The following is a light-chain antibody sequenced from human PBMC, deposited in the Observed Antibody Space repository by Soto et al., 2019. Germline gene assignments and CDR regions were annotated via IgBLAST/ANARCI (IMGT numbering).Light chain of an antibody. V-gene: IGKV3-11*01. CDR2: DTF. Sequence: EIVLTQPPATLSLSPGERATLSCRASQSFSSHLAWYQQKPGQAPRLLIYDTFNRATGIPARFNGSGSGTDFTLTISSLEPQDFAVYYCQQRSNWPPGYTFGQGTKV. CDR3: QQRSNWPPGYT. CDR1: QSFSSH. J-gene: IGKJ2*01.